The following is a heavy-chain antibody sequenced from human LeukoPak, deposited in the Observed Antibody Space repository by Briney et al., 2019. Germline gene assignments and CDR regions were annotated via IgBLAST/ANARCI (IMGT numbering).Heavy chain of an antibody. CDR2: IKSMSAGGTT. CDR3: TTDAGYDSRWYNW. V-gene: IGHV3-15*01. D-gene: IGHD1-20*01. CDR1: GFTFSGAW. Sequence: GGSLRLSCAASGFTFSGAWMSWVRQAPGKGLEWVGRIKSMSAGGTTDYASPVKGRFIISRDDSKNTLYLQINNLKTEDTAVYYCTTDAGYDSRWYNWWGQGTLVTVSS. J-gene: IGHJ4*02.